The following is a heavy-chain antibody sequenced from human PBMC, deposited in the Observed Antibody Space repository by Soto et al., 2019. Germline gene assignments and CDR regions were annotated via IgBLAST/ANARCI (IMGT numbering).Heavy chain of an antibody. CDR1: GFTFSSYS. CDR2: IKEDGSEK. V-gene: IGHV3-7*03. D-gene: IGHD3-22*01. Sequence: AGGSLRLSCAASGFTFSSYSMSWVRQAPGKGLEWVANIKEDGSEKYSVDSVKGRFIISRDNAKNSMFLQMNNLRAEDTAVYYCARDYDSSGYFLHYFDYWGQGTRVTVSS. J-gene: IGHJ4*02. CDR3: ARDYDSSGYFLHYFDY.